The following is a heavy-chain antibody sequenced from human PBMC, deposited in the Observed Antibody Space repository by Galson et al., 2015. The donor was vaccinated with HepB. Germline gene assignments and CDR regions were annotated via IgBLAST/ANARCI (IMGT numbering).Heavy chain of an antibody. CDR1: GGTFSSYA. Sequence: SVKVSCKASGGTFSSYAISWVRQAPGQGLEWMGRIIPILGIANYAQKFQGRVTITADKSTSVAYMELSSLRSEDTAVYYCARDTTPGGDRGGWFDPWGQGTLVTVSS. CDR2: IIPILGIA. CDR3: ARDTTPGGDRGGWFDP. V-gene: IGHV1-69*04. D-gene: IGHD2-21*02. J-gene: IGHJ5*02.